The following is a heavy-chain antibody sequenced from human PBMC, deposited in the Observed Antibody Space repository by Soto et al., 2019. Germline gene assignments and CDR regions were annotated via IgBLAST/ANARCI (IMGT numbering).Heavy chain of an antibody. CDR2: IFPQSGAT. CDR1: GYTFSDYN. V-gene: IGHV1-2*02. CDR3: ARESSTWNQSCSRTTCALDQ. D-gene: IGHD2-2*01. Sequence: QVQLVQSGAEVKKPGASVRVSCKSSGYTFSDYNVHWVRQAPGQGLEWLGWIFPQSGATKYTQRLQGRVTITTDTSISAVYMELSGLRSDDTAAYYCARESSTWNQSCSRTTCALDQWGQGTLVIVSS. J-gene: IGHJ4*02.